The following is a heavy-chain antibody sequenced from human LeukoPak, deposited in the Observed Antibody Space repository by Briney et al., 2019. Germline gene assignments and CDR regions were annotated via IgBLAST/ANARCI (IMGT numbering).Heavy chain of an antibody. D-gene: IGHD2-8*02. Sequence: GGSLRLSCAASGFTFDNYAMHWVRQAPGKGLEWVSGISWNTGGIGYADSVKGRFTISRDNAKNSLYLQMNSLRAEDMALYYCAKDEFVASAFTGAFDIWGQGTMGTVSS. CDR1: GFTFDNYA. J-gene: IGHJ3*02. V-gene: IGHV3-9*03. CDR3: AKDEFVASAFTGAFDI. CDR2: ISWNTGGI.